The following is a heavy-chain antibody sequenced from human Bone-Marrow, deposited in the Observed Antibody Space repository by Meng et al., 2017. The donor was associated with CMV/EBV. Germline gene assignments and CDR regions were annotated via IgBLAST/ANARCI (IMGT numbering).Heavy chain of an antibody. D-gene: IGHD3-22*01. CDR1: GFTFGDYA. Sequence: GGSLRLSCTASGFTFGDYAMSWVRQAPGKGLEWVGFIRSKAYGGTTEYAASVKGRFTISRDDSKSIAYLQMNSLKTEDTAVYYCTTRDSSGYLYVDYWGQGTLVNVAS. J-gene: IGHJ4*02. V-gene: IGHV3-49*04. CDR3: TTRDSSGYLYVDY. CDR2: IRSKAYGGTT.